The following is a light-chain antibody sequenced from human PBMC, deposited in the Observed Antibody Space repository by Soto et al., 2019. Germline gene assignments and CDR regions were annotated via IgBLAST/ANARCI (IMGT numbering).Light chain of an antibody. CDR1: QSISSN. Sequence: EIVMTQSPATLSVSPGERATLSCRASQSISSNLAWYQQKLGQAPRLLIYRASTRATGIPARFSGSGSGTDFTLTISRLEPEDFVVYYCQQYGSSGTFGQGTKVDIK. V-gene: IGKV3-15*01. CDR2: RAS. J-gene: IGKJ1*01. CDR3: QQYGSSGT.